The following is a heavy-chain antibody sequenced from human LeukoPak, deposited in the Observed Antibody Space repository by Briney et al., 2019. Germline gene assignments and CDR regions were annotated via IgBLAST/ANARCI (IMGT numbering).Heavy chain of an antibody. CDR3: ARQGCTWWDPFDF. CDR2: IKQDGSEK. Sequence: HAGGSLRLSCAASGFTLSIYWMSWVRQAPGEGLEWVANIKQDGSEKYYVDSVKGRFTISRDNAYNSLHLQMSSLRADDTAVYYCARQGCTWWDPFDFWGQGTLVTVSS. J-gene: IGHJ4*02. CDR1: GFTLSIYW. D-gene: IGHD1-26*01. V-gene: IGHV3-7*03.